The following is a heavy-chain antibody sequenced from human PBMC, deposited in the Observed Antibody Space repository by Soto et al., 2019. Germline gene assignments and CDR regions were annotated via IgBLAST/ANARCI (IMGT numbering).Heavy chain of an antibody. Sequence: QGQLVQSGAEVKKPGASVEVSCTASGNTFTNFGVTWVRQAPGQGLEWMGWISAYTDDPNYAQKFQGRVTMTIDTSTRTAYLDLRSLTSDDTAVYYCARVIPGAEAWFDPWGQGTLVTVSS. CDR2: ISAYTDDP. J-gene: IGHJ5*02. D-gene: IGHD2-2*01. CDR3: ARVIPGAEAWFDP. V-gene: IGHV1-18*01. CDR1: GNTFTNFG.